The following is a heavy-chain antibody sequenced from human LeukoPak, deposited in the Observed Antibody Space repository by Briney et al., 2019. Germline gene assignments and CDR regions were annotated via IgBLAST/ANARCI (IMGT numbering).Heavy chain of an antibody. Sequence: GGSLRLSCAASGFTFNNYWMHWFRQAPGKGLEWVSRLKTDGSRTNYADSVEGRFTISRDNTKNTLYLQMNSLRAEDTAIYYCSRDHPGSNSLNSWGQGTLVTVSS. CDR1: GFTFNNYW. CDR3: SRDHPGSNSLNS. CDR2: LKTDGSRT. V-gene: IGHV3-74*01. D-gene: IGHD4-11*01. J-gene: IGHJ4*02.